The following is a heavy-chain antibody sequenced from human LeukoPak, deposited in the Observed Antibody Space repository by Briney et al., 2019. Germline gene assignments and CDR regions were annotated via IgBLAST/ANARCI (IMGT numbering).Heavy chain of an antibody. J-gene: IGHJ4*02. Sequence: GGSLRLSCAASGFTFSSYAMTWVRQASGKGLEWVSTINGGGDSTYSADSVKGRFTISRDNSKNTLFLQMSSLRADDTALYYCAAGVVGATFEYWGQGALVTVSS. CDR2: INGGGDST. D-gene: IGHD3-10*01. CDR1: GFTFSSYA. CDR3: AAGVVGATFEY. V-gene: IGHV3-23*01.